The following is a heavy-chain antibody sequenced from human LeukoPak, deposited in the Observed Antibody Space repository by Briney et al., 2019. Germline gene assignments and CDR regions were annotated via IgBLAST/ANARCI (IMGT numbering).Heavy chain of an antibody. D-gene: IGHD4-17*01. J-gene: IGHJ5*02. CDR3: ANHDYGDFVGA. Sequence: ASVKVSCKTSGYIFTDYYIHWVRQAPGQGLEWMGWINPNSGGTNYAQKFQGRVTMTRDTSISTAYMELSRLRSDDTAVYYCANHDYGDFVGAWGQGTLVTVSS. CDR1: GYIFTDYY. CDR2: INPNSGGT. V-gene: IGHV1-2*02.